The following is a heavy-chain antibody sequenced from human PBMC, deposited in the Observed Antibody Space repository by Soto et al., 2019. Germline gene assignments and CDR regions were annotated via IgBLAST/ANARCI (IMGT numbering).Heavy chain of an antibody. CDR1: GGSISSSSYY. Sequence: RSLTCTVSGGSISSSSYYWGWIRQPPGKGLEWIGSIYYSGSTYYNPSLKSRVTISVDTSKNQFSLKLSSVAAADTAVYYCARAGSGTWIQLWKTVYFDYWGQGTLVTVSS. CDR2: IYYSGST. D-gene: IGHD5-18*01. V-gene: IGHV4-39*01. CDR3: ARAGSGTWIQLWKTVYFDY. J-gene: IGHJ4*02.